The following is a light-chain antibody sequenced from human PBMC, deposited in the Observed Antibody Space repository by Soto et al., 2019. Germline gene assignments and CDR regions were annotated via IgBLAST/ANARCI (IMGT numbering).Light chain of an antibody. V-gene: IGLV4-60*02. Sequence: QPVLTQSSSASASLGSSVKLTCTLSSGHSSYIIAWHQQQPGKAPRYLMKLEGSGSYNKGSGVPDRFSGSSSGAYRYLTISNLQFEDEADYYCETWDSNTHKVFGGGTKLTVL. J-gene: IGLJ2*01. CDR3: ETWDSNTHKV. CDR1: SGHSSYI. CDR2: LEGSGSY.